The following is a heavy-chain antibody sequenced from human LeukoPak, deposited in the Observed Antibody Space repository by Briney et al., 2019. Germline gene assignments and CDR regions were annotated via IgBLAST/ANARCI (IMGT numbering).Heavy chain of an antibody. CDR1: GVSIYSSTFY. V-gene: IGHV4-39*01. J-gene: IGHJ3*02. D-gene: IGHD2-15*01. Sequence: SETLSLTCSVSGVSIYSSTFYWAWIRPPPGKGLECLGSIYYNENTYHNPSLRSRLTISVDRSTNHFSLRLTSVTAADTAIYYCARQLAAGNDAFDIWGQGTVVTVSS. CDR2: IYYNENT. CDR3: ARQLAAGNDAFDI.